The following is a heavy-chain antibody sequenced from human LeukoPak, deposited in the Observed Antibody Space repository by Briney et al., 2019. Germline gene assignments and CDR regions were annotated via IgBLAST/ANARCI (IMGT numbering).Heavy chain of an antibody. V-gene: IGHV3-73*01. Sequence: GGSLRLSCAASGFTFSGSAMHWVRQASGKGLEWVGRIRSKANSYATAYAASVKGRFTISRDDSKNTAYLQMNSLKTEDTAVYYCNKHGDYVWGSPDYWGQGTLVTVSS. CDR3: NKHGDYVWGSPDY. D-gene: IGHD3-16*01. CDR2: IRSKANSYAT. J-gene: IGHJ4*02. CDR1: GFTFSGSA.